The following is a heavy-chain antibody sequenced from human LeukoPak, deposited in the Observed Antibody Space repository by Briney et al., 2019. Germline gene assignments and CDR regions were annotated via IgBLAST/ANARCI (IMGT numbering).Heavy chain of an antibody. Sequence: PGGSLRLSCAASGFTFSSYWMHWVRQAPGKGLVWVSRINIDGSSTSYADSVKGRFTISRDNAKNSLYLQMNSLRAGGAAVYYCAKAPVTTCSGAYCYPFDYWSQGTLVTVSS. J-gene: IGHJ4*02. D-gene: IGHD2-15*01. V-gene: IGHV3-74*01. CDR1: GFTFSSYW. CDR2: INIDGSST. CDR3: AKAPVTTCSGAYCYPFDY.